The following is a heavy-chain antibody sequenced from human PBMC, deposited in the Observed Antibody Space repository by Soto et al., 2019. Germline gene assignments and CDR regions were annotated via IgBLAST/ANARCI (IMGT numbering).Heavy chain of an antibody. Sequence: QVQLVQSGAEVKKPGSSVKVSCKASGGTFSSYAISWVRQAPGQGLEWMGGIIPIFGTANYAQKFQGRVTITEDESTSTAYMELSSLRSEDTAVYYCARGRMPNTNYYYYGMDVWGQGTTVTVSS. CDR3: ARGRMPNTNYYYYGMDV. V-gene: IGHV1-69*01. CDR1: GGTFSSYA. D-gene: IGHD2-2*01. CDR2: IIPIFGTA. J-gene: IGHJ6*02.